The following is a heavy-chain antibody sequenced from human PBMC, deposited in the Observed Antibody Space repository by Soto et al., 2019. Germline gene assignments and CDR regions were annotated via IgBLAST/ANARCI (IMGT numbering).Heavy chain of an antibody. D-gene: IGHD2-2*01. V-gene: IGHV1-3*04. CDR2: INTGNGYT. Sequence: QVQLVQSGAEVKKPGASVKLSCTASGYTFTTYTIHWVRQAPGQSLEWMGWINTGNGYTKYSQNFQGRVTITRDTSARTAYMDLTSLRSEDTAVYYCARDRRYCSSTSCPVGDWFDPWGQGTLVTVSS. CDR1: GYTFTTYT. CDR3: ARDRRYCSSTSCPVGDWFDP. J-gene: IGHJ5*01.